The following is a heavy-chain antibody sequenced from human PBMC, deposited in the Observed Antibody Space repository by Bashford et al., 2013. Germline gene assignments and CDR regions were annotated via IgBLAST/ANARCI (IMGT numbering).Heavy chain of an antibody. V-gene: IGHV1-69*02. D-gene: IGHD2-2*01. CDR2: IIPILGIA. J-gene: IGHJ5*02. CDR1: GGTFSSYT. CDR3: ARGGRYCSSTSCFYNWFDP. Sequence: SVKVSCKASGGTFSSYTISWVRQAPGQGLEWMGRIIPILGIANYAQKFQGRVTITADKSTSTAYMELSSLRSEDTAVYYCARGGRYCSSTSCFYNWFDPWGQGTLVTVSS.